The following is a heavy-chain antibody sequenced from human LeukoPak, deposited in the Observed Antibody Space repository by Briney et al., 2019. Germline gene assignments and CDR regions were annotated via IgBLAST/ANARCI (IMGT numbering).Heavy chain of an antibody. Sequence: SETLSLTCTVSGGSISSYYWSWIRQPPGKGLEWIGYIYYSGSTNYNPSLKSRVTISVNTSKNQFSLKLSSVTAADTAVYYCARKVHYDILTGYPTGHFGYWGQGTLVTVSS. V-gene: IGHV4-59*08. D-gene: IGHD3-9*01. CDR3: ARKVHYDILTGYPTGHFGY. CDR2: IYYSGST. J-gene: IGHJ4*02. CDR1: GGSISSYY.